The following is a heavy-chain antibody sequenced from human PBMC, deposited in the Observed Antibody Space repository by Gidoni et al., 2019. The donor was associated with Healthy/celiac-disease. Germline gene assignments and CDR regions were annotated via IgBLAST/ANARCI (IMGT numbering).Heavy chain of an antibody. Sequence: QVQLVESGGGVVQPGRSLRLSCAASGFTFSSYGMHWVRQAPGKGLEWVAVISYDGSNKYYADSVKGRFTISRDNSKNTLYLQMNSLRAEDTAVYYCAKDLVKYYGSGSYGYWGQGTLVTVSS. J-gene: IGHJ4*02. D-gene: IGHD3-10*01. CDR2: ISYDGSNK. CDR3: AKDLVKYYGSGSYGY. CDR1: GFTFSSYG. V-gene: IGHV3-30*18.